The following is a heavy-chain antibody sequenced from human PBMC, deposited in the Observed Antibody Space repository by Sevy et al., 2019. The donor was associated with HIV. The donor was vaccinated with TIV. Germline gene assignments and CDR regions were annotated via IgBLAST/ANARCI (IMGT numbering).Heavy chain of an antibody. J-gene: IGHJ4*02. CDR3: AADPSVGATENY. V-gene: IGHV1-58*01. CDR2: IVVGSGNT. Sequence: ASVKVSCKVSGFTFTSSAVQWVRQARGQRLEWIGWIVVGSGNTNYAQKFQERVTITRDMSTSTAYMELSSLRSEGTAVYYCAADPSVGATENYWGQGTLVTVSS. CDR1: GFTFTSSA. D-gene: IGHD1-26*01.